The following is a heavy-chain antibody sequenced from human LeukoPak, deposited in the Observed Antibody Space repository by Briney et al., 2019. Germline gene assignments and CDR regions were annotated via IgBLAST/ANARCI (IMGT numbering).Heavy chain of an antibody. J-gene: IGHJ6*03. CDR2: MNPNRGNT. D-gene: IGHD3-3*01. V-gene: IGHV1-8*03. CDR3: ARGTIWGGYSPPYYYYYMDV. CDR1: GYTFTSYD. Sequence: ASVKVSCKASGYTFTSYDINGVRQATGQGLECMGRMNPNRGNTGYAQKLQGRVTITRNTSISTAYMGLSSLRSEDTAVYYCARGTIWGGYSPPYYYYYMDVWGKGTTVTVSS.